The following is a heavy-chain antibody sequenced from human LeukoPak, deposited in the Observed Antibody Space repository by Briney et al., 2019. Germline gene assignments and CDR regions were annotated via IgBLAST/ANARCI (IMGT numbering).Heavy chain of an antibody. CDR3: ARLGVPAALYYYYGMDV. CDR1: GGPFRGYY. V-gene: IGHV4-34*01. D-gene: IGHD2-2*01. CDR2: INHSGNT. Sequence: SETLSLTCAVYGGPFRGYYWSWIRQPPGKGLEWIGEINHSGNTNHNPSLKSRVTISVDTSKNQFSLKLSSVTAADTAVYYCARLGVPAALYYYYGMDVWGQGTTVTVSS. J-gene: IGHJ6*02.